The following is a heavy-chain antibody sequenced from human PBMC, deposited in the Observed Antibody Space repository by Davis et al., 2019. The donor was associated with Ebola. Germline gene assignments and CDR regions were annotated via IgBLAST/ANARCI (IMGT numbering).Heavy chain of an antibody. J-gene: IGHJ4*02. V-gene: IGHV3-21*01. CDR3: ARDGSNSYFDY. Sequence: GESLKISCAASGFTISSHSMNWVRQAPGKGLECVSSIGSTTNFIYYADSVKGRFTISRDNAKNSLYLQMSSLRAEDTAVYYCARDGSNSYFDYWGQGNLVTVSS. CDR2: IGSTTNFI. CDR1: GFTISSHS. D-gene: IGHD6-6*01.